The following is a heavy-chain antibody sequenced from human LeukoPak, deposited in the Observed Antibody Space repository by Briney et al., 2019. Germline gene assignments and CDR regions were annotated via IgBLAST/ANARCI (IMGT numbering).Heavy chain of an antibody. D-gene: IGHD3-22*01. CDR3: ASLSSGAAFDV. Sequence: PSETLPLTCTVSGAHISNYYWTWVRQSAAQELEWIGRLHASESTIYNPSLKSRLTMSIDTSKDQLSLTLTSVTAADSAVYYCASLSSGAAFDVWGQGTVVSVSS. V-gene: IGHV4-4*07. CDR2: LHASEST. J-gene: IGHJ3*01. CDR1: GAHISNYY.